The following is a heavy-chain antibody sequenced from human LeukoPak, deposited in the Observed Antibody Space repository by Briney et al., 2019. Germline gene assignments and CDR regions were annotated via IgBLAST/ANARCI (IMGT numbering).Heavy chain of an antibody. CDR1: AGSFSGYY. CDR2: IKHSGST. CDR3: ARGSLYYYGSGDWFDP. V-gene: IGHV4-34*01. J-gene: IGHJ5*02. D-gene: IGHD3-10*01. Sequence: SETLSLTCAVHAGSFSGYYWSWIRQPPGKGLEWPGEIKHSGSTNYNPSLKSRVTISVDTSKNQSSLKLSSVTAADTAVYYCARGSLYYYGSGDWFDPWGQGTLVTVSS.